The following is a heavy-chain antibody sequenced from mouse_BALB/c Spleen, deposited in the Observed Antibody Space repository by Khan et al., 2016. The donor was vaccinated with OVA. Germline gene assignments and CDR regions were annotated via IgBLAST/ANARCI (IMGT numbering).Heavy chain of an antibody. V-gene: IGHV1S29*02. J-gene: IGHJ3*01. CDR1: GYTFTDYN. CDR3: VRSGYGSFAF. D-gene: IGHD1-2*01. Sequence: IQLQQSGPEVVKPGASVKISCKASGYTFTDYNMDWVKQRHGRSLEWIGYFFPNSGGSGYNQKFKAKATLTVDISSSTAYMDLRSLTSEDSAVCDCVRSGYGSFAFWGQGTLVTVSA. CDR2: FFPNSGGS.